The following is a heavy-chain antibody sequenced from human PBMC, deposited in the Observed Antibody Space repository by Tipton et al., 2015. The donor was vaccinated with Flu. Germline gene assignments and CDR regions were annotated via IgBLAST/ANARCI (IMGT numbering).Heavy chain of an antibody. J-gene: IGHJ4*02. D-gene: IGHD4-11*01. CDR3: ASHTYSRCRSGH. CDR1: GYSISSGYY. Sequence: TLSLTCTVSGYSISSGYYWGWIRQPPGKGLEWIGSIDHSGTTYYNPSLKSRVTISVDTSKNQFSLKLTSVTAADTAVFYCASHTYSRCRSGHWGRGSLVTVSS. V-gene: IGHV4-38-2*02. CDR2: IDHSGTT.